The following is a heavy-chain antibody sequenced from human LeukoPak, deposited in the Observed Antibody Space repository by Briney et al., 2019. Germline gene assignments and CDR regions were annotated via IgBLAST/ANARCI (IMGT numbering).Heavy chain of an antibody. J-gene: IGHJ4*02. CDR2: LSGSGGST. CDR3: AKALGGYDFDY. D-gene: IGHD3-16*01. V-gene: IGHV3-23*01. Sequence: PGGSLRLSCAASGFTASTNYMSWVRQAPGKGLEWVSSLSGSGGSTYYADSVKGRFTISRDNSKNTLFLHMNSLRAEDTAVYYCAKALGGYDFDYWGQGTLVTVSS. CDR1: GFTASTNY.